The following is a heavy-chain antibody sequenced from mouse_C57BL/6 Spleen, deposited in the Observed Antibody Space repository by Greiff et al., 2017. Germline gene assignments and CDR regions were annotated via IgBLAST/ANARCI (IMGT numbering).Heavy chain of an antibody. CDR3: ARSGSSYPYWYFDV. J-gene: IGHJ1*03. D-gene: IGHD1-1*01. CDR2: IYPGDGDT. Sequence: QVQLQQSGPELVKPGASVKISCKASGYAFSSSWMNWVKQRPGKGLEWIGRIYPGDGDTNYNGKFKGKATLTADKSSSTAYMQLSSLTSEDSAVYFCARSGSSYPYWYFDVGGTGTTVTVSS. CDR1: GYAFSSSW. V-gene: IGHV1-82*01.